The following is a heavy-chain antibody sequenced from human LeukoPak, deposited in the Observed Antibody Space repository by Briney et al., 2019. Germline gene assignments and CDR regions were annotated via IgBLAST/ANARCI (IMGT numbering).Heavy chain of an antibody. Sequence: SETLSLTCAVYGGSFSGYYWSWIRQPPGKGLEWIGEINHSGSTSYNPSLKSRVTISVDTSKNQFSLKLSSVTAADTAVYYCARTDSSGYAPLDYWGQGTLVTVSS. CDR2: INHSGST. CDR3: ARTDSSGYAPLDY. CDR1: GGSFSGYY. J-gene: IGHJ4*02. V-gene: IGHV4-34*01. D-gene: IGHD3-22*01.